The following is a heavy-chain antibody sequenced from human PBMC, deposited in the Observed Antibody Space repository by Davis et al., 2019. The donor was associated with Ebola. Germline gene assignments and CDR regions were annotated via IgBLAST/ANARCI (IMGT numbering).Heavy chain of an antibody. CDR3: ARDIPTVNPLDY. CDR2: IIPILGIA. J-gene: IGHJ4*02. CDR1: GYTFTSYG. Sequence: AASVKVSCKASGYTFTSYGISWVRQAPGQGLEWMGRIIPILGIANYAQKFQGRVTITADKSTSTAYMELSSLRSEDTAVYYCARDIPTVNPLDYWGQGTLVTVSS. D-gene: IGHD4-17*01. V-gene: IGHV1-69*04.